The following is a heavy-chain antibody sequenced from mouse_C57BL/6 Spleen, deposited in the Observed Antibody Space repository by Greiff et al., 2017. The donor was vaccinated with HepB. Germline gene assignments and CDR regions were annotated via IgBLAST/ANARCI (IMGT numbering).Heavy chain of an antibody. Sequence: QVQLQQSGPGLVQPSQSLSITCTVSGFSLTSYGVHWVRQSPGKGLEWLGVIWSGGSTDYNAAFISRLSISKDNSKSQVFFKMNSLQADDTAIYYCASAYYSPYYYAMDYWGQGTSVTVSS. V-gene: IGHV2-2*01. CDR1: GFSLTSYG. J-gene: IGHJ4*01. CDR3: ASAYYSPYYYAMDY. CDR2: IWSGGST. D-gene: IGHD2-12*01.